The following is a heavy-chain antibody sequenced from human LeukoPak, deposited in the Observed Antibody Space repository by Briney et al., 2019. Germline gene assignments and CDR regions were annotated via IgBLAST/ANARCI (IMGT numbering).Heavy chain of an antibody. V-gene: IGHV3-7*01. CDR3: ARYYGSGSYFFWYYYYYMDV. J-gene: IGHJ6*03. CDR1: GFTFSSYW. D-gene: IGHD3-10*01. CDR2: IKQDGSEK. Sequence: GGSLRLSCAASGFTFSSYWMSWVRQAPGKGLEWVANIKQDGSEKYYVDSVKGRFTISRDNAKNSLYLQMNSLRAEDTAVYYCARYYGSGSYFFWYYYYYMDVWGKGTTVTVSS.